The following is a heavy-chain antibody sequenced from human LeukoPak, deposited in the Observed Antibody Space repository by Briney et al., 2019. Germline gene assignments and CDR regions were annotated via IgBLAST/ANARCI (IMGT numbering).Heavy chain of an antibody. CDR1: GFTFSNYA. Sequence: GGSLRLSCAASGFTFSNYAMHWVRQAPGKGLEWVSAMSGSGSSTYYADSVKGRFTISRDNSKNTLHLQMNSLRVEDTAVYYCAAIYCSSSSCYAFDYWGQGTLVTVSS. CDR2: MSGSGSST. CDR3: AAIYCSSSSCYAFDY. J-gene: IGHJ4*02. D-gene: IGHD2-2*01. V-gene: IGHV3-23*01.